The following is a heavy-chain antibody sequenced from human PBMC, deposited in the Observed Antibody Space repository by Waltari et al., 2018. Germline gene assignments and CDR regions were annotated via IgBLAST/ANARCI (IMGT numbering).Heavy chain of an antibody. D-gene: IGHD6-13*01. CDR1: GYSISSGYD. J-gene: IGHJ6*03. CDR2: IYHSGGT. V-gene: IGHV4-38-2*01. Sequence: QVQLQESGPGLVKPSETLSRTCAVSGYSISSGYDWGWIRKPPGKGLEWIGSIYHSGGTYYNPSLKSRVTISVDTSKNQFSLKLSSVTAADTAVYYCARRAAIAATGPTYYMDVWGKGTTVTVSS. CDR3: ARRAAIAATGPTYYMDV.